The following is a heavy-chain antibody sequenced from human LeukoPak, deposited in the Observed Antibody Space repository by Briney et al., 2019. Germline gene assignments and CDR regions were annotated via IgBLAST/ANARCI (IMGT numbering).Heavy chain of an antibody. CDR1: GGTFSSYA. CDR3: ARNGVADNWFDP. Sequence: GASVKVSCKASGGTFSSYAISWVRQAPGQGLEWMGWINPNSGGTNYAQKFQGRVTMTRDTSISTAYMELSRLRSDDTAVYYCARNGVADNWFDPWGQGTLVTVSS. D-gene: IGHD3-3*01. J-gene: IGHJ5*02. V-gene: IGHV1-2*02. CDR2: INPNSGGT.